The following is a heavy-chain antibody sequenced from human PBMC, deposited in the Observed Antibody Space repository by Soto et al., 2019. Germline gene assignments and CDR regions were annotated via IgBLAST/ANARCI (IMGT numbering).Heavy chain of an antibody. J-gene: IGHJ4*02. Sequence: QVQLVQSGAEVKKPGASVRVSCKASGYTFTSYDIYWVRQATGQGLEWVGWMNPFSGNAVYTQKLQDRVTMTRDTSINTAYMEMSGLRSEDTAVYYCTRGQGNHWGQGSLVTVSS. CDR1: GYTFTSYD. CDR2: MNPFSGNA. V-gene: IGHV1-8*01. CDR3: TRGQGNH.